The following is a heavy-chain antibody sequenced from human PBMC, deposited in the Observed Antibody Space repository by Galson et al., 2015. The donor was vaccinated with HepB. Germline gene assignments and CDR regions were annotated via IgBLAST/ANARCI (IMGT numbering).Heavy chain of an antibody. D-gene: IGHD2-2*01. Sequence: SLRLSCAASGFAFSDYYMDWVRQAPGRGLEWVSRIRDRTKSHTTEYAASVKGRFTISGDESKNSVFLQMNSLKTEDTAVYYCARSVRLVADAYPYYMDVWGKGTTVTVSS. J-gene: IGHJ6*03. CDR2: IRDRTKSHTT. CDR1: GFAFSDYY. CDR3: ARSVRLVADAYPYYMDV. V-gene: IGHV3-72*01.